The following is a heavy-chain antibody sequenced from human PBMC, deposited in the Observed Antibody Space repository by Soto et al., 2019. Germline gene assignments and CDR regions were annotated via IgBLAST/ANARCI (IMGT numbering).Heavy chain of an antibody. J-gene: IGHJ4*02. D-gene: IGHD3-16*02. CDR3: ASRYLY. CDR1: GXSISNGDYY. V-gene: IGHV4-30-4*01. CDR2: IDSSGST. Sequence: LSLTCTVSGXSISNGDYYWSWIRQPPGRGLEWIGYIDSSGSTYYNPSLKSQLTMSVDMSKNQFSLRLTSVTAADTAVYYCASRYLYWGQGLLVTVSS.